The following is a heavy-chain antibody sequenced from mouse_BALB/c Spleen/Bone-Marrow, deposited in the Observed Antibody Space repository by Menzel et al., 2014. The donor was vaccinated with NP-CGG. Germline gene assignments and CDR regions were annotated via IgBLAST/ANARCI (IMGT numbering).Heavy chain of an antibody. D-gene: IGHD2-14*01. J-gene: IGHJ2*01. Sequence: VQLQQSGSVLVRPGASVKLSCKTSGYTFTSSWMHWAKQRPGQGLEWIGEIHPNSANTNYNEKFKGKATLTVDTSSSTAYVDLSSLTSEDSAVYYCARHHRYAYCFDYWGQGTTLTVSS. CDR3: ARHHRYAYCFDY. CDR2: IHPNSANT. CDR1: GYTFTSSW. V-gene: IGHV1S130*01.